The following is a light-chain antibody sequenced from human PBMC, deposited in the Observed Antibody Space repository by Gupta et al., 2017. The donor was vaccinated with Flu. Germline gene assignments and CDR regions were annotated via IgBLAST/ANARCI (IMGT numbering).Light chain of an antibody. CDR3: QVWAKNNGHGV. Sequence: GQTARLSSGGNDIETRSVHSYRRKPGQAPALVFDDDQDRPSGIPKRFSGSNSGNTTIVTISSVGAEDEADYVCQVWAKNNGHGVFGGGTKLTVL. V-gene: IGLV3-21*02. CDR2: DDQ. J-gene: IGLJ3*02. CDR1: DIETRS.